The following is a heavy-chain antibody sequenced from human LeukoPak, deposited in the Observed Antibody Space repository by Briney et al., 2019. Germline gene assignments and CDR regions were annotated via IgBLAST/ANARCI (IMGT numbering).Heavy chain of an antibody. D-gene: IGHD5-18*01. V-gene: IGHV3-74*01. CDR2: IESGASNT. CDR3: ARGGYSYGYSFDY. CDR1: GFAFGSHW. Sequence: GGSLRLSCAASGFAFGSHWMHWVRQAPGKGLVWVARIESGASNTRYADSVKGRFTISRDNANKTLYLQMNSLRAEDTAAYFCARGGYSYGYSFDYWGQGTLVTVSS. J-gene: IGHJ4*02.